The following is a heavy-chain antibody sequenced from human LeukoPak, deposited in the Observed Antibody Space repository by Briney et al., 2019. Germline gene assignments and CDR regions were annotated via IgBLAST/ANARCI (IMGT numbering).Heavy chain of an antibody. CDR3: ARDLWFGEYNWFDP. CDR1: GGSISSGGYF. V-gene: IGHV4-31*02. CDR2: ISHSGST. D-gene: IGHD3-10*01. Sequence: SETLSLTCTVSGGSISSGGYFWSWVRQPPGKGLEWVGYISHSGSTYYNPSLKSRVTISLDTSKDRFSLRLSSVTAADTAVYYCARDLWFGEYNWFDPWGQGTLVTVSS. J-gene: IGHJ5*02.